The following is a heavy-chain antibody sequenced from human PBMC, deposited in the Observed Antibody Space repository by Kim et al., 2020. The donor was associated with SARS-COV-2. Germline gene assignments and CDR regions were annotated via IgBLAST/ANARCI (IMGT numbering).Heavy chain of an antibody. J-gene: IGHJ4*02. Sequence: TNHNPAPTRRVTISVDTSKSQFSLKLSTVTAADTAVYYCARGGKGRVFDYWGQGTLVTVSS. CDR3: ARGGKGRVFDY. D-gene: IGHD1-26*01. V-gene: IGHV4-59*09. CDR2: T.